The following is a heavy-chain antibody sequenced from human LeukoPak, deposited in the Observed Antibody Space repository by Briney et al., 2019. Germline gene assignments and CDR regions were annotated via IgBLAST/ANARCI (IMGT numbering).Heavy chain of an antibody. CDR3: ASRKLGNDY. CDR1: GGSISGFY. V-gene: IGHV4-59*01. J-gene: IGHJ4*02. Sequence: SETLSLTCTVSGGSISGFYWSWIRQPPGKGLEWIGYIYYTGSTNYNPSLKSRVTISVDTSKNQFSLKLSSVTAADTAVYYCASRKLGNDYWGQGTLVTVSS. D-gene: IGHD7-27*01. CDR2: IYYTGST.